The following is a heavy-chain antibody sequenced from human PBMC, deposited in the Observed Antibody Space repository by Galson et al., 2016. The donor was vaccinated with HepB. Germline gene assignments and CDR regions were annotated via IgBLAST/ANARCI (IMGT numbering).Heavy chain of an antibody. CDR3: ARVGVFVDY. Sequence: ETLSLTCAVSGGSFSGYYWSWIRQPPGKGLEWIGEINHSGSTNYNPSLKSRVTISVDTSKNQFSLKLSSVTAADTAVYYCARVGVFVDYWGQGTLVTVSS. CDR2: INHSGST. V-gene: IGHV4-34*01. D-gene: IGHD6-13*01. J-gene: IGHJ4*02. CDR1: GGSFSGYY.